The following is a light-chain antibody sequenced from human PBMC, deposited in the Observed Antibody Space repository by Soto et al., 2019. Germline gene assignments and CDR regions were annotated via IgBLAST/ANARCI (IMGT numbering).Light chain of an antibody. V-gene: IGKV3-20*01. CDR3: QQYGTSPRT. J-gene: IGKJ1*01. CDR2: GAS. CDR1: QSISSNY. Sequence: EIVLTQSPATLSLSPGGRATLSCRASQSISSNYLAWYQQKPGQSPRLLIYGASSRATGIPDRFSGRGSGTDFTLTISRLEPEDFAVYFCQQYGTSPRTFGQGTKVDIK.